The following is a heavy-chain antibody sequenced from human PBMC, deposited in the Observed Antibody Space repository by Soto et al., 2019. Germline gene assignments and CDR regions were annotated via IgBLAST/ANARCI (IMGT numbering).Heavy chain of an antibody. Sequence: GGSLRLSCEASGFTFKTYAMTWVRQAPGKGLDWVSIISPSGGATAYADSVEGRFTISRDNSKNTLYLQMNSLRADDTAVYYCAKKSRPIVDSRDFDYWGQGTLVTVSS. V-gene: IGHV3-23*01. CDR1: GFTFKTYA. CDR3: AKKSRPIVDSRDFDY. CDR2: ISPSGGAT. J-gene: IGHJ4*02. D-gene: IGHD1-26*01.